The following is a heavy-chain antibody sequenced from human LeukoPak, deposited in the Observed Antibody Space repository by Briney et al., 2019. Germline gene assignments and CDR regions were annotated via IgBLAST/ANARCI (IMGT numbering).Heavy chain of an antibody. D-gene: IGHD5-18*01. J-gene: IGHJ4*02. CDR3: ARGGYGSLDY. V-gene: IGHV4-59*01. CDR2: IYYSGNT. CDR1: GGSINNYY. Sequence: PSETLSLTCTVSGGSINNYYWSWIRQPPGKGLEWIGYIYYSGNTNYHPSLKSRVTISVDTSKNQFSLKLSSVTAADTAVYYCARGGYGSLDYWGQGTLVTVPS.